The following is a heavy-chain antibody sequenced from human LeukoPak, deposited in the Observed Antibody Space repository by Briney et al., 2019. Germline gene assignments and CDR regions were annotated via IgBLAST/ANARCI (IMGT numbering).Heavy chain of an antibody. CDR1: GRSCDDYY. Sequence: SETLSLTCDVSGRSCDDYYCSWIRQPPGKGLEWIGEIHPHGIFYYNSSLMSRVTISIDTSKSQFSLRLTSVTVADTAIYYCSRGRDRSKAGDHWGQGSLVTVSS. V-gene: IGHV4-34*01. CDR3: SRGRDRSKAGDH. J-gene: IGHJ4*02. CDR2: IHPHGIF. D-gene: IGHD2-21*01.